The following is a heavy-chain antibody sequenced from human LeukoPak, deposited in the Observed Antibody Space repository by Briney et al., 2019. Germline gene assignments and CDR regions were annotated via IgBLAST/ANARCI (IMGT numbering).Heavy chain of an antibody. CDR2: ISSSSSTT. CDR3: AKDRHAPGRYCDS. Sequence: GGSLRLSCAASGFTFSSYSMNWVRQAPGKGLEWVSYISSSSSTTYYADSVKGRFTISRDNTKNTLYLQMNSLRAEDTAVYYCAKDRHAPGRYCDSWGQGTLVTVSS. D-gene: IGHD2-15*01. CDR1: GFTFSSYS. J-gene: IGHJ5*01. V-gene: IGHV3-48*04.